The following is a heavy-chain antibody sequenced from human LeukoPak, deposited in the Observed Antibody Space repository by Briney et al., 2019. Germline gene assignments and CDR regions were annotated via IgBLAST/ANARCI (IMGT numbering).Heavy chain of an antibody. J-gene: IGHJ4*02. CDR1: GFTFSSYG. Sequence: GGSLRLSCAASGFTFSSYGMHWVRQAPGKGLEWVAVIWYDGSNKYYADSMKGRFTISRDNSKNTLYLQMNSLRAEDTAVYYCAKQSSGFDYWGQGTLVTVSS. V-gene: IGHV3-33*06. D-gene: IGHD3-22*01. CDR3: AKQSSGFDY. CDR2: IWYDGSNK.